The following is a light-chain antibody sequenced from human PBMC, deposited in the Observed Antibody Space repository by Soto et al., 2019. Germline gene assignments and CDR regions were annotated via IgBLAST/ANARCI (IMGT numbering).Light chain of an antibody. CDR3: QQLNSYPIT. Sequence: DIQLTQSPSFLSASVGDRVTITCRASQGISSYLAWYQQNPGKAPKLLVYAASTLKSGVPSRFSGSVSGTEFTLTISSLQPEDFATYSCQQLNSYPITFGQGTRLEIK. CDR1: QGISSY. CDR2: AAS. V-gene: IGKV1-9*01. J-gene: IGKJ5*01.